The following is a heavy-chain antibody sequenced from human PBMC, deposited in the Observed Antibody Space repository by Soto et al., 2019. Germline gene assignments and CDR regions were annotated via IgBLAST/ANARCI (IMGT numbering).Heavy chain of an antibody. CDR3: ARDRLPAMVRGVTLKGWFGP. Sequence: PSETLSLTCAVYGGSFSGYYWSWIRQPPGKGLEWIGEINHSGSTNYNPSLKSRVTISVDTSKNQFSLKLSSVTAADTAVYYCARDRLPAMVRGVTLKGWFGPWGQGTLVTVS. V-gene: IGHV4-34*01. D-gene: IGHD3-10*01. CDR1: GGSFSGYY. CDR2: INHSGST. J-gene: IGHJ5*02.